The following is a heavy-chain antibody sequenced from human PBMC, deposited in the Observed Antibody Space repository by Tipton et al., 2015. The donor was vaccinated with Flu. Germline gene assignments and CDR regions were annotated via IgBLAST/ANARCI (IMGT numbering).Heavy chain of an antibody. CDR1: GASISSGSYY. CDR2: MYASGST. V-gene: IGHV4-61*02. D-gene: IGHD3-10*01. CDR3: ARGSGSGTEMIFDF. J-gene: IGHJ4*02. Sequence: TLSLTCNVSGASISSGSYYWSWIRQPAGKGLEWIGRMYASGSTKYNPSLKSRVTMSVDTSKNQLSLKLTSVTAADTSVYYCARGSGSGTEMIFDFWGQGTFVTVSS.